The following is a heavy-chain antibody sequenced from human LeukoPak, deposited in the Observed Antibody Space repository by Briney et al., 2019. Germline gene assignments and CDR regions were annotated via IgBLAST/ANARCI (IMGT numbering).Heavy chain of an antibody. Sequence: SETLSLTCTVSGGSMISYYWSWIRQPPGKGLEWIGYIYYSGSTDYNPSLKSRVTISVDTSKNQFSLRLSSVTAADTAVYYCAGAPNCGGDCYSDYWGQGTLVTVSS. CDR3: AGAPNCGGDCYSDY. CDR1: GGSMISYY. J-gene: IGHJ4*02. V-gene: IGHV4-59*01. D-gene: IGHD2-21*02. CDR2: IYYSGST.